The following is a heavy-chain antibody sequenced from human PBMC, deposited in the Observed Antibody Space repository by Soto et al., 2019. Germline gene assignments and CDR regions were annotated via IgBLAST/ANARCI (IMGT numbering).Heavy chain of an antibody. CDR2: IYYSGST. J-gene: IGHJ4*02. CDR1: GGSISSSSYY. V-gene: IGHV4-39*01. D-gene: IGHD6-13*01. Sequence: SETLSLTCTVSGGSISSSSYYWGWIRQPPGKGLEWIGSIYYSGSTYYNPSLKSRVTISVDTSKNQFSLKLSSVTAADTAVYYCATTAFRTGIAAAGTYFDYWGQGTLVTVSS. CDR3: ATTAFRTGIAAAGTYFDY.